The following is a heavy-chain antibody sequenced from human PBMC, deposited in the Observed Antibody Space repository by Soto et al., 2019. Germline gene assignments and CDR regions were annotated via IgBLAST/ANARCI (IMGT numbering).Heavy chain of an antibody. J-gene: IGHJ4*02. Sequence: QVQLVESGGGVVQPGRSLRLSCAASGFTFSSYGMHWVRQAPGKGLEWVAVISYDGSSKYYADSVKGRFTISRDNSKNTLYLQMNSLRAEDTAVYYCAKDGGYYDSSGYYWGQGTLVTVSS. V-gene: IGHV3-30*18. CDR3: AKDGGYYDSSGYY. D-gene: IGHD3-22*01. CDR1: GFTFSSYG. CDR2: ISYDGSSK.